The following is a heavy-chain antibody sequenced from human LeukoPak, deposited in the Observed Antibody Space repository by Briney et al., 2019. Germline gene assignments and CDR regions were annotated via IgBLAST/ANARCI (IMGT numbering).Heavy chain of an antibody. D-gene: IGHD3-22*01. CDR2: ISSSSSYI. V-gene: IGHV3-21*01. CDR3: ARLYDSSGYSVYYYMDV. CDR1: GFTFSSYS. Sequence: NPGGSLRLSCAASGFTFSSYSMNWVRQAPGKGLEWVSSISSSSSYIYYADSVKGRFTISRDNAKNSLYLQMNSLRAEDTAVYYCARLYDSSGYSVYYYMDVWGKGTTVTVSS. J-gene: IGHJ6*03.